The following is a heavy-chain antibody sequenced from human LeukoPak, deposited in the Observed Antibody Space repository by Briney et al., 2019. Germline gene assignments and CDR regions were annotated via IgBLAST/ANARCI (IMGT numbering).Heavy chain of an antibody. CDR2: INHSGST. V-gene: IGHV4-34*01. Sequence: PSETLSLTCAVYGVSFSGYYWSWIRQPPGKGLEWIGDINHSGSTNYNPSIKSRVTISVDTSKNQFSLTLSSVTAADTAVYYCARQGGSPRDAFDIWGQGTMVTVSS. CDR3: ARQGGSPRDAFDI. CDR1: GVSFSGYY. J-gene: IGHJ3*02. D-gene: IGHD3-10*01.